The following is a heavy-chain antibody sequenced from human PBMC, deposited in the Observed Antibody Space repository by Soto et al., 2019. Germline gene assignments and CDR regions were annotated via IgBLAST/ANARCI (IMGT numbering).Heavy chain of an antibody. CDR2: FDPEDGET. CDR1: GYTLTELS. V-gene: IGHV1-24*01. Sequence: ASVKVSCKVSGYTLTELSMHWVRQDPGKGLEWMGGFDPEDGETIYAQKFQGRVTMTEDTSTDTAYMELSSLRSEDTAVYYCATYALYGSGSYRHLYFDYWGQGTLATVSS. CDR3: ATYALYGSGSYRHLYFDY. J-gene: IGHJ4*02. D-gene: IGHD3-10*01.